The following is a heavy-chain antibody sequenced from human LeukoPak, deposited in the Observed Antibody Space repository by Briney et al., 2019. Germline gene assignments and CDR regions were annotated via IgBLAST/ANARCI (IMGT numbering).Heavy chain of an antibody. J-gene: IGHJ3*02. CDR2: IYTSGST. V-gene: IGHV4-4*07. Sequence: PSETLSPTCTVSGGSISSYYWSWIRQPAGKGLEWIGRIYTSGSTNYNPSLKSRVTMSVDTSKNQFSLKLSSVTAADTAVYYCARDRSITIFGVVKPDAFDIWGQGTMVTVSS. CDR1: GGSISSYY. CDR3: ARDRSITIFGVVKPDAFDI. D-gene: IGHD3-3*01.